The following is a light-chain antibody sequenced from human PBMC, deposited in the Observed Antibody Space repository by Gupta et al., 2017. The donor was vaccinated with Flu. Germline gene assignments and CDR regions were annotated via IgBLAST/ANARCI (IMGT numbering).Light chain of an antibody. V-gene: IGKV2-30*01. Sequence: DVVMTQSPLSLPVTLGQPASISCRSSEGLVYSDGNTYLHWFQQRPGQAPRRLIYQVSSRDSGVPHTFSGSGSGTDFTLKISSVEAEDVGIYFCMQGSHWPWAFGQGTTVEIK. CDR1: EGLVYSDGNTY. J-gene: IGKJ1*01. CDR2: QVS. CDR3: MQGSHWPWA.